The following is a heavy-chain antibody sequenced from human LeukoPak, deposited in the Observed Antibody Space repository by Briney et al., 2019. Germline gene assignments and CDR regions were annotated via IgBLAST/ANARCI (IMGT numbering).Heavy chain of an antibody. J-gene: IGHJ4*02. Sequence: PGGSLRLSCAASGFTFSSYAMSWVRQAPGKGLEWVSTISGGGGSTFYADSVKGRFTISRDNSKNTLYLQMNSLRAEDTAIYYCAKDMDTATAMVIVYWGQGTLVTVS. V-gene: IGHV3-23*01. CDR1: GFTFSSYA. D-gene: IGHD5-18*01. CDR3: AKDMDTATAMVIVY. CDR2: ISGGGGST.